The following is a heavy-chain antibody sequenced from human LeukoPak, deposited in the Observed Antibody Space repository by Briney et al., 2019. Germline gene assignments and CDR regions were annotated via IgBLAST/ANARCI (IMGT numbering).Heavy chain of an antibody. V-gene: IGHV3-30-3*01. Sequence: GGSLRLSCAASGFTFSSYAMHWVRQAPGKGLEWVAIISYDGSNEYYADSVKGRFTISRDNSDNTLFLQMNSRRTEDTAVYYCARGNYGSGSYRGYWGQGTLVTVSS. CDR1: GFTFSSYA. CDR2: ISYDGSNE. D-gene: IGHD3-10*01. J-gene: IGHJ4*02. CDR3: ARGNYGSGSYRGY.